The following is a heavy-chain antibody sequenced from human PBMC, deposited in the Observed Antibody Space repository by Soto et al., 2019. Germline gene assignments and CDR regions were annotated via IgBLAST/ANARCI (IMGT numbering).Heavy chain of an antibody. J-gene: IGHJ4*02. CDR3: ARASAAGDIYSSSLGY. CDR2: ISAYNGNT. Sequence: GASVKVSCKASGYTFTSYGISWVRQAPGQGLEWMGWISAYNGNTNYAQKLQGRVTMTTDTSTSTAYMELRSLRSDDTAVYYCARASAAGDIYSSSLGYWGQGTLVTVSS. CDR1: GYTFTSYG. D-gene: IGHD6-6*01. V-gene: IGHV1-18*01.